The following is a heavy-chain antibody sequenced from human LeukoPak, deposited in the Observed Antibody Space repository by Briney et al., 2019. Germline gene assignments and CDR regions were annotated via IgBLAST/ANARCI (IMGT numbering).Heavy chain of an antibody. J-gene: IGHJ4*02. CDR3: ARVQARWLRPIDY. CDR1: GFTFSDHY. D-gene: IGHD5-24*01. V-gene: IGHV3-72*01. CDR2: TRNKANSYTT. Sequence: PGGSLRLSCAASGFTFSDHYMDWVRQAPGKGLEWVGRTRNKANSYTTEYAASVKGRFTISRDDSKNSLYLQMNSLKTEDTAVYYCARVQARWLRPIDYWGQGTLVTVSS.